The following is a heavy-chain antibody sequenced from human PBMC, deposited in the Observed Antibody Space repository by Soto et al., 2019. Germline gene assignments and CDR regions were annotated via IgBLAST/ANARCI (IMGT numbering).Heavy chain of an antibody. CDR3: ARLLLVLRYFDWFHGAEFDI. Sequence: SETLSLTCTVSGGSISSSSYYWGWIRQPPGKGLEWIGSIYYSGSTYYNPSLKSRVTISVDTSKNQFSLKLSSVTAADTAVYYCARLLLVLRYFDWFHGAEFDIWGQGTMVTVSS. J-gene: IGHJ3*02. CDR2: IYYSGST. CDR1: GGSISSSSYY. V-gene: IGHV4-39*01. D-gene: IGHD3-9*01.